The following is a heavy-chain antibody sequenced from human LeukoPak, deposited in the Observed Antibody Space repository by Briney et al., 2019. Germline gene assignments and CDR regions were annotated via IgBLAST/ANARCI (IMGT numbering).Heavy chain of an antibody. J-gene: IGHJ5*02. V-gene: IGHV1-8*01. Sequence: ASVKVSCRASGYTFTSYDINWVRQATGQGLEWLGWMNPNSGNAGYAQKFQGRVTMTRDTSISTAYMELSSLRSEDTAIYYCARDYGGNSGWFDPWGQGTLVTVSS. CDR3: ARDYGGNSGWFDP. CDR1: GYTFTSYD. CDR2: MNPNSGNA. D-gene: IGHD4-23*01.